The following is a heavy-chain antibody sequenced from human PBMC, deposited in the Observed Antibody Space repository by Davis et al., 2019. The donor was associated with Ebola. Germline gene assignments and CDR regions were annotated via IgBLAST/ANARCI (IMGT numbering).Heavy chain of an antibody. J-gene: IGHJ5*02. Sequence: AASVKVSCKASGYTFTSYYMHWVRQAPGQGLEWMGIINPSGGSTSYAQKFQGSVTMTRDTSTSTVYMELSSLRSEDTAVYYCARHGGLRDWFDPWGQGTLVTVSS. CDR2: INPSGGST. D-gene: IGHD3-10*01. CDR3: ARHGGLRDWFDP. CDR1: GYTFTSYY. V-gene: IGHV1-46*01.